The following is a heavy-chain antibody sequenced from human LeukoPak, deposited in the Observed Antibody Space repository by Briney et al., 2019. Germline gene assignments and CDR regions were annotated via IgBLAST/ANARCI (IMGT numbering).Heavy chain of an antibody. V-gene: IGHV3-15*01. CDR2: IKTKADGETT. J-gene: IGHJ4*02. CDR3: STSGSVGATRANY. Sequence: PGGSLRLSCAASGFTFSSFSMTWVRQAPGKGLEWVGRIKTKADGETTDFPAPVKGRFTLSRDDSKNTLYMQMNSLKIEDTAVYYCSTSGSVGATRANYWGQGTLVTVSS. CDR1: GFTFSSFS. D-gene: IGHD1-26*01.